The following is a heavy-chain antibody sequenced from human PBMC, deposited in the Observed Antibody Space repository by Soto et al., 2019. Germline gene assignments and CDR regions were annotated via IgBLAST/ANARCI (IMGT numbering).Heavy chain of an antibody. CDR1: GYIFTAYS. V-gene: IGHV1-46*01. CDR3: AREVNCSDGIRDSEYFQR. CDR2: VNPSGGAT. J-gene: IGHJ1*01. D-gene: IGHD2-15*01. Sequence: QVQLVQSGAEVKKPGASVKVSCKASGYIFTAYSMHWVRQAPGQGLEWKGVVNPSGGATNYAQKFQGRITMSRDTSTSTVYTDLSSLSSEDTAVYYCAREVNCSDGIRDSEYFQRWGKGTLVTVSS.